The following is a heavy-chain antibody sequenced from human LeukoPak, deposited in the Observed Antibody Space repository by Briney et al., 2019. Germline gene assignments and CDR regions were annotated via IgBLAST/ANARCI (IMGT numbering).Heavy chain of an antibody. J-gene: IGHJ4*02. D-gene: IGHD2-15*01. Sequence: GGSLRLSCAASGFTFSAYSMNWVRQAPGKGLEWVSSISSFSTYIYYADSLKGRFTISRDNAKNSLYLQMNSLRVDDTALYYCTRGGPYRYCSSASCFSDFWGQGTLVTVSS. CDR3: TRGGPYRYCSSASCFSDF. V-gene: IGHV3-21*04. CDR2: ISSFSTYI. CDR1: GFTFSAYS.